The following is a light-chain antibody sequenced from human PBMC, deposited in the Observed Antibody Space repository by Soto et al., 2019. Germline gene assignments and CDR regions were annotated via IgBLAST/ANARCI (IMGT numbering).Light chain of an antibody. V-gene: IGLV2-14*01. Sequence: QSVLTQPASVSGSPGQSITISCTGTSSDVGGYNYVSWYQHHPGKAPKLVICEVSNRPPGVSNRFSGSKSANTASLTISGLQAEGEADYYCSSYTSISTWVFGGGTKLTVL. CDR3: SSYTSISTWV. J-gene: IGLJ3*02. CDR1: SSDVGGYNY. CDR2: EVS.